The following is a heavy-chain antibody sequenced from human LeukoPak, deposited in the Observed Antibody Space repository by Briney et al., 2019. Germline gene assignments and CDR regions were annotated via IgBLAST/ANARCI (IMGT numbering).Heavy chain of an antibody. J-gene: IGHJ6*03. D-gene: IGHD3-10*01. CDR2: LYDTGTT. V-gene: IGHV3-53*01. CDR3: AIERDSLIRGVLGAMDV. CDR1: EVSDTGNY. Sequence: SGGSLSLSCAPSEVSDTGNYMSWVRQPPGQGLEWVSLLYDTGTTHYADSVRGRFTISRDNSKNTMSLQMNYLRVEDTAVYYCAIERDSLIRGVLGAMDVWGKGTTVTVSS.